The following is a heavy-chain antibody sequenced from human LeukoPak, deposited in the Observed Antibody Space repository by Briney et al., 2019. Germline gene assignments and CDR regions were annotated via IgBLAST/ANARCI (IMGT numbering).Heavy chain of an antibody. CDR1: GYTFTSYA. Sequence: ASVKVSCKASGYTFTSYAMHWVRQAPGQRLEWMGWINAGNGNTKYSQKFQGRVTITRDTSASTAYMELSSLGSEDTAVYYCAREFGETSGFDYWGQGTLVTVSS. CDR2: INAGNGNT. V-gene: IGHV1-3*01. J-gene: IGHJ4*02. D-gene: IGHD3-10*01. CDR3: AREFGETSGFDY.